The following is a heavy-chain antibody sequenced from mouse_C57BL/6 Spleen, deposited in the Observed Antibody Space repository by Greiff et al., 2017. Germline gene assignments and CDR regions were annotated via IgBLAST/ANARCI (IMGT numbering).Heavy chain of an antibody. CDR3: AARGTTTVVAGDAMDY. Sequence: QVQLQQSGPELVKPGASVKISCKASGYAFSSSWMNWVKQRPGKGLEWIGRIYPGDGDTNYNGKFKGKAKLTADKSSSTAYMQLSSLTSEDSAVYFCAARGTTTVVAGDAMDYWGKGTSGTVSS. D-gene: IGHD1-1*01. J-gene: IGHJ4*01. CDR1: GYAFSSSW. CDR2: IYPGDGDT. V-gene: IGHV1-82*01.